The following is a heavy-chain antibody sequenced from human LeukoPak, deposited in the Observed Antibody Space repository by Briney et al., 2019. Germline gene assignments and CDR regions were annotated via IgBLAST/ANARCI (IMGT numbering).Heavy chain of an antibody. CDR2: IIPIFGTA. D-gene: IGHD3-9*01. CDR1: GGTFSSYA. J-gene: IGHJ3*02. Sequence: ASVKVSCKASGGTFSSYAISWVRQAPGQGLEWMGGIIPIFGTANYAQKFQGRVTITADESTSTAYMELSSLRSDDTAVYYCASALNYDILTGYVEWAFDIWGQGTMVTVSS. V-gene: IGHV1-69*13. CDR3: ASALNYDILTGYVEWAFDI.